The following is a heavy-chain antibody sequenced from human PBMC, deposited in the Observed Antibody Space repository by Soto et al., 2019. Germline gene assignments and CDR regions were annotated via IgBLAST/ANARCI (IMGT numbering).Heavy chain of an antibody. CDR3: ARSDDL. Sequence: ASVKVACKASGYTLSDYFIPRLRQAPGQGLEWVGWVNPDSGKPYYVDKFKGRVTMSTDTSLGTPSLVRNRLEYDETGVYYCARSDDLWGPVPLVAVYS. CDR1: GYTLSDYF. J-gene: IGHJ4*02. CDR2: VNPDSGKP. V-gene: IGHV1-2*02.